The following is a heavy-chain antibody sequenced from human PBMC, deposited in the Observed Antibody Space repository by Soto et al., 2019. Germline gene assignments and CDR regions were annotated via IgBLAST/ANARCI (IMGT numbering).Heavy chain of an antibody. V-gene: IGHV3-30*18. CDR3: AKEYLYHNTYAMDY. CDR2: TSYDGGDK. D-gene: IGHD2-2*01. Sequence: QVQLVESGGGVVQPGRSLRLSCAASGFTFSSYGMHWVRQAPGKGLVWVAVTSYDGGDKHYADSVKGRFTISRDNSKNTLYLQMNSLRAEDTAVYYCAKEYLYHNTYAMDYWGQGTLVTVSS. J-gene: IGHJ4*02. CDR1: GFTFSSYG.